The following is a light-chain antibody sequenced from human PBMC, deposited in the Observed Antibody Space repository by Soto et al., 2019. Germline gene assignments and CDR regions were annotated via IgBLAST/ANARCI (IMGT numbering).Light chain of an antibody. V-gene: IGKV1-5*01. CDR1: QTIDRV. CDR2: DAS. CDR3: QQYEGNPT. Sequence: DIQLTQAPSTLSASIGDRVVITCRASQTIDRVLARYQQRPGLAPRLLIYDASTLESGVPSRFSGSGSETEFTLTISSLKPDDFATYHCQQYEGNPTFGQGTTVEVK. J-gene: IGKJ1*01.